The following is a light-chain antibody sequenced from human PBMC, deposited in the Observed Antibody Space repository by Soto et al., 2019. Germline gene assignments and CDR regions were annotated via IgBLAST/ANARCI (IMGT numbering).Light chain of an antibody. Sequence: QSVLTQPASVSGSPGQSITIACTGTSSDVGGYNYVSWYQQYPGKAPRLVISDVSNRPSGVSNRFSGSKSGNSASLTISGLQAEDEADYYCSSSKSSSTYVFGTGTKVTV. CDR2: DVS. V-gene: IGLV2-14*01. CDR1: SSDVGGYNY. J-gene: IGLJ1*01. CDR3: SSSKSSSTYV.